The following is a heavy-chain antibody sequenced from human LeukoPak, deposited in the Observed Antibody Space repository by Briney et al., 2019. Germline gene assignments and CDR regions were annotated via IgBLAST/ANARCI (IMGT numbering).Heavy chain of an antibody. CDR2: TYPGDSDT. V-gene: IGHV5-51*01. Sequence: GESLKISCKGSGYRFTSYWIGWVRQLPGKGLEWMGITYPGDSDTRYSPSFQGQATISADKSISTAYLQWSSLRASDTAMYYRARQGGSGTLGIDYWGQGTLVTVSS. CDR3: ARQGGSGTLGIDY. CDR1: GYRFTSYW. D-gene: IGHD3-10*01. J-gene: IGHJ4*02.